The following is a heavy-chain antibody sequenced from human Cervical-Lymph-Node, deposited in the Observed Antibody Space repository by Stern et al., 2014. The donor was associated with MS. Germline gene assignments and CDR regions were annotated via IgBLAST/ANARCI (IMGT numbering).Heavy chain of an antibody. D-gene: IGHD3-10*01. Sequence: VQLVQSGAEVQKPGSSVKVSCRASGGTFSSFDFSWVRQAPGQGLEWMGGIIPIIGTANYTQKYQDRVTITADESTSTAYTEQSSLRSEDTTIYYCALGGFGHYFEYWGQGTLVTVSS. CDR1: GGTFSSFD. CDR3: ALGGFGHYFEY. V-gene: IGHV1-69*01. J-gene: IGHJ4*02. CDR2: IIPIIGTA.